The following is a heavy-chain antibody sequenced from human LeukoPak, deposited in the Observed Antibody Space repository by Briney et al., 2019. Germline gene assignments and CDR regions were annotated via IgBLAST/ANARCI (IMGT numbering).Heavy chain of an antibody. D-gene: IGHD1-26*01. CDR3: ARDIRVVGATLYFDY. CDR2: IYSSGST. J-gene: IGHJ4*02. CDR1: GGSISTHY. V-gene: IGHV4-59*11. Sequence: PSETLSLTCTVSGGSISTHYWSWLRQPPGKGLDGIPNIYSSGSTYYNPSLQSRVTISIDTSKNQFSLNLNSVTTADTAIYYCARDIRVVGATLYFDYWGQGTLVTVSS.